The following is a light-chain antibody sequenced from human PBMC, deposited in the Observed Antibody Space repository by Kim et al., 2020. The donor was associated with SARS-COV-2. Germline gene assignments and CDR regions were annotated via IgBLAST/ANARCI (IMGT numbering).Light chain of an antibody. V-gene: IGLV2-14*03. J-gene: IGLJ1*01. Sequence: SELTQPASVSGSPGQSITISCTGTSSDVGGYNYVSWYQQHPGKAPKLMIYDVNKRPSGVSNRFSGSKSGNTASLTISGLQAEDEADYYCSSYTSSSTSVFGTGTKVTVL. CDR1: SSDVGGYNY. CDR3: SSYTSSSTSV. CDR2: DVN.